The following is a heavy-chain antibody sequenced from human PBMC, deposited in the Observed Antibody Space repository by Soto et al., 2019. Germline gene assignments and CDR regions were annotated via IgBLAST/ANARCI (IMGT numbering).Heavy chain of an antibody. J-gene: IGHJ5*02. CDR2: IWYDGSNK. CDR1: GFTFSSYG. D-gene: IGHD5-18*01. V-gene: IGHV3-33*01. Sequence: QVQLVESGGGVVQPGRSLRLSCAASGFTFSSYGMHWVRQAPGNGLEWVAVIWYDGSNKYYADSVKGRFTISRDNSKNQLYLQMNSLRAEDTAVYYCARAIQTRYANWFDPWGQGTLVTVSS. CDR3: ARAIQTRYANWFDP.